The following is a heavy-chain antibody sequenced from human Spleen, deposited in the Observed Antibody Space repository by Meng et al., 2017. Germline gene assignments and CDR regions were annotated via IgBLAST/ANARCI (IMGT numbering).Heavy chain of an antibody. CDR3: ARGPTTMAHDFDY. D-gene: IGHD4-11*01. CDR2: INHSGST. J-gene: IGHJ4*02. V-gene: IGHV4-34*01. Sequence: QLQPWVAGLVKPSEPLSLTCAVYGGYFSGYYCGWIRQPPGKGLDWIGEINHSGSTNYNPSLESRATISVDTSQNNLSLKLSSVNAADSAVYYCARGPTTMAHDFDYWGQGTLVTVSS. CDR1: GGYFSGYY.